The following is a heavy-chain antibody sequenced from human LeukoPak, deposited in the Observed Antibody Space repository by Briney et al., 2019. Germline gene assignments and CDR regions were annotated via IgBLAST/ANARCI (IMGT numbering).Heavy chain of an antibody. Sequence: GGSLRLSCAASGFTVSSNYMSWVRQAPGKGLEWVSVIYGGSRTLYSDSVKGRFTISRDISKNTVYLQMSNLRAEDMAVYYCARDRVSSWYYFDYWGQGTLVTVSS. J-gene: IGHJ4*02. CDR3: ARDRVSSWYYFDY. CDR1: GFTVSSNY. V-gene: IGHV3-66*01. CDR2: IYGGSRT. D-gene: IGHD6-13*01.